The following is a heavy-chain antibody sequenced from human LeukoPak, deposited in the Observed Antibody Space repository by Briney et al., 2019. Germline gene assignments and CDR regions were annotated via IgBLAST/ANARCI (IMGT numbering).Heavy chain of an antibody. CDR1: GFTLSSYE. V-gene: IGHV3-48*03. CDR3: ARDSDGGRREGAFDI. CDR2: ISSSGSTI. D-gene: IGHD1-26*01. J-gene: IGHJ3*02. Sequence: GGSLRLSCAASGFTLSSYEMNWVRQAPGKGLGWVSYISSSGSTIYYADSVKGRFTISRDNAKNSLYLQMNSLRAEDTAVYYCARDSDGGRREGAFDIWGQGTMVTVSS.